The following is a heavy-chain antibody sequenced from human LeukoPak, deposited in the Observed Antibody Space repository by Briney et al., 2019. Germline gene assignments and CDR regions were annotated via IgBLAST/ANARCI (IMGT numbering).Heavy chain of an antibody. V-gene: IGHV5-51*01. J-gene: IGHJ6*02. CDR2: IFPGDSDT. CDR1: GXSFTTYW. Sequence: GESLKISCKGSGXSFTTYWIGWVRQMPGKGLEWMGIIFPGDSDTRYSPSFQGQVTIAADKSISTAYLQWSSLKASDTAMYYCARLLPVAGTSYYYGMDVWGQGTTVTVSS. D-gene: IGHD6-19*01. CDR3: ARLLPVAGTSYYYGMDV.